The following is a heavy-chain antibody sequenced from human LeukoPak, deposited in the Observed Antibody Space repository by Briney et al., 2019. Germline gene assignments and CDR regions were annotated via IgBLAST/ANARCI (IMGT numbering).Heavy chain of an antibody. D-gene: IGHD3-10*01. CDR3: ARGHFYGSTHAFDI. Sequence: GGSLRLSCAASGFTFSSYDMHWVRQATGRGLEWVSAIGTAGDTYYPGSVKGRFTISRENAKNSLYLQMNSLRAGDTAVYYCARGHFYGSTHAFDIWGQGTMVTVSS. CDR1: GFTFSSYD. V-gene: IGHV3-13*01. CDR2: IGTAGDT. J-gene: IGHJ3*02.